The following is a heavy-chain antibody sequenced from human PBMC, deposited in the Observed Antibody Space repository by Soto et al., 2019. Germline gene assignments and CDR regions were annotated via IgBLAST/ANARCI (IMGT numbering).Heavy chain of an antibody. CDR3: ARAGRRIAATYFDY. Sequence: PGGSLRLSCAASGFTFSSYGMHWVRQAPGKGLEWVAVISYDGSNKYYADSVKGRFTISRDNSKNTLYLQMNSLRAEDTAVYYCARAGRRIAATYFDYWGQGTLVTVSS. CDR2: ISYDGSNK. CDR1: GFTFSSYG. J-gene: IGHJ4*02. V-gene: IGHV3-30*03. D-gene: IGHD6-13*01.